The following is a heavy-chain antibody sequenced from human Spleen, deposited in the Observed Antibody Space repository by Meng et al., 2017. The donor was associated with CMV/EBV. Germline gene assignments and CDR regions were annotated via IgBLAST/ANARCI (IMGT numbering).Heavy chain of an antibody. D-gene: IGHD6-13*01. J-gene: IGHJ6*02. V-gene: IGHV3-74*01. CDR3: AKDLAWGSSRYRDSGMDV. Sequence: GESLKISCAASGFTFSNFWMHWVRQAPGKGLVWVSRIDSDESTTDYADSVKGRFTISRDSAKNTLFLQMNGLRVEDTAAYYCAKDLAWGSSRYRDSGMDVWGQGTTVTVSS. CDR1: GFTFSNFW. CDR2: IDSDESTT.